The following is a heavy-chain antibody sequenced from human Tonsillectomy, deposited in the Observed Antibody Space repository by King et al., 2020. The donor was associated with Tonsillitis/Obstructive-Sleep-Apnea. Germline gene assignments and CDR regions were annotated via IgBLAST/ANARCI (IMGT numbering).Heavy chain of an antibody. Sequence: ELQLVQSGAEVKKPGESLKISCKGSGYSFTNYWIGWVRQMPGKGLEWVVIIYPDDSDTRYSPSFQGQVTISADKSISTAYLQWSSLKASDTAMYYCARSSSAGYSTYYFDYWGQGTLVTVSS. V-gene: IGHV5-51*01. CDR2: IYPDDSDT. CDR3: ARSSSAGYSTYYFDY. CDR1: GYSFTNYW. J-gene: IGHJ4*02. D-gene: IGHD4-11*01.